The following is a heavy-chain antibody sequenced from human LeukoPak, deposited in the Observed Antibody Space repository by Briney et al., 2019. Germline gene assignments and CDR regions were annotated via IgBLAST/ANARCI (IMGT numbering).Heavy chain of an antibody. Sequence: PGGSLRLSCAASGFTFSSYAMHWVRQAPGKGLEWVAVISSDGSNKYYADSVKGRFIISRDNSKNTLYLQMNSLRAEDTAVYYCARDSVAPAVHYYFDYWGQGTLVTVSS. J-gene: IGHJ4*02. CDR3: ARDSVAPAVHYYFDY. CDR2: ISSDGSNK. D-gene: IGHD2-2*01. CDR1: GFTFSSYA. V-gene: IGHV3-30*04.